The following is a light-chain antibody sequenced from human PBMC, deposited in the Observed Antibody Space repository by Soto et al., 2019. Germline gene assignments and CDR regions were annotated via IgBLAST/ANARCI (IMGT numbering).Light chain of an antibody. CDR2: DAS. J-gene: IGKJ5*01. CDR3: QQYGSSPGIT. V-gene: IGKV3-20*01. Sequence: EIVLTQSPGTLSLSPGERATLSCRASQSVSNNYLAWYQQKPGQAPRLLIYDASNRATGVPVRFSGSGSGTDFTLTISRLEPEDIAVYYCQQYGSSPGITFGQGTRLEIK. CDR1: QSVSNNY.